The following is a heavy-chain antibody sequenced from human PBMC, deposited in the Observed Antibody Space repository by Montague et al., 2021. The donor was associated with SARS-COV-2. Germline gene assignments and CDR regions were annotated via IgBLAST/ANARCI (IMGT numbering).Heavy chain of an antibody. Sequence: SETLSLTCAVYGGSFSGYYWSWIRQPPGKGLEWIGEINHSGSTNYNPSLKSRVTISVDTSKNQFSLKLSSVTAADTAVYYCARARQDVVVPTLGIGAYYYYYYTDVWGKGTTVTVS. J-gene: IGHJ6*03. CDR3: ARARQDVVVPTLGIGAYYYYYYTDV. V-gene: IGHV4-34*01. CDR1: GGSFSGYY. D-gene: IGHD2-2*01. CDR2: INHSGST.